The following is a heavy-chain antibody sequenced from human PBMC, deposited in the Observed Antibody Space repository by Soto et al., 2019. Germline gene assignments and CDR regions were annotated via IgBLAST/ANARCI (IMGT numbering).Heavy chain of an antibody. J-gene: IGHJ4*02. D-gene: IGHD3-10*01. Sequence: WGTLRLPCAASGLSFSTNWMHCVRQRPGKGPLCVSRISPDGRTTTYADSVQGRFTTSRDNAKNTLYLQVNSLRVADTAMYYCVRDMWGSGDYWGQGTLVIVYS. V-gene: IGHV3-74*03. CDR1: GLSFSTNW. CDR3: VRDMWGSGDY. CDR2: ISPDGRTT.